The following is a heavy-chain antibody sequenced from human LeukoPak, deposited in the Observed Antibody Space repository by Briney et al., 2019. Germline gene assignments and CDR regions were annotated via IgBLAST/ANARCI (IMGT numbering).Heavy chain of an antibody. CDR1: GGSISSYY. J-gene: IGHJ4*02. CDR3: ARAKGIAVAEPYFDY. Sequence: SETLSLTCTVSGGSISSYYWSWIRQPPGKGLEWIGYIYYSGSTNYNPSLKSRVTISVDTSKNQFSLKLSSVTAADTAVYYCARAKGIAVAEPYFDYWDQGTLVTVSS. D-gene: IGHD6-19*01. CDR2: IYYSGST. V-gene: IGHV4-59*08.